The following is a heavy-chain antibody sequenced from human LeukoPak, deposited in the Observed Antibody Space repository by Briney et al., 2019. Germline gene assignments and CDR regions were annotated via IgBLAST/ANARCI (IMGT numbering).Heavy chain of an antibody. V-gene: IGHV3-33*01. Sequence: GGSLRLSCAASGFTFRNYGMHWVRQAPGKGLEWVAVIWYDGSNKYYGDSVKGRFTISRDNSKSTMYLQMNSVTAEDTAVYYCARGLFDRSGYFEDWGQGTLDTVSS. CDR3: ARGLFDRSGYFED. CDR2: IWYDGSNK. J-gene: IGHJ4*02. D-gene: IGHD3-22*01. CDR1: GFTFRNYG.